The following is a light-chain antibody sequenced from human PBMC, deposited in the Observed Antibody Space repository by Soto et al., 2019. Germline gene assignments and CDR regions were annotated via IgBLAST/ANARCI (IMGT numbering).Light chain of an antibody. J-gene: IGKJ5*01. CDR2: GAS. Sequence: EIVMTQSPATLSVSAGERATLSCRASQSVSSNLAWYQQKPGQAPRLLMYGASTRATGIPARFSGSGFGTEFTLTISSLQSEDFAVYYCQQYHNWPITFGQGTRLEI. V-gene: IGKV3-15*01. CDR1: QSVSSN. CDR3: QQYHNWPIT.